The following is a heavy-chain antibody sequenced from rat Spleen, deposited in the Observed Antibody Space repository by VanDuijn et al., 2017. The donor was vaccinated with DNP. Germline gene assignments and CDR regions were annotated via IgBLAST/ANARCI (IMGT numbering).Heavy chain of an antibody. D-gene: IGHD3-1*01. Sequence: EVQLVESGGGLVQPGRSMKLSCAASGFTFSNYYMAWVRQAPKKGLEWVASITYDGSRTYYRDSVKGRFTISRDNAKNTQYLQMDSLRSEDTATYYCARGSTSIYWYFDFWGPGTMVAVSS. V-gene: IGHV5-22*01. J-gene: IGHJ1*01. CDR2: ITYDGSRT. CDR1: GFTFSNYY. CDR3: ARGSTSIYWYFDF.